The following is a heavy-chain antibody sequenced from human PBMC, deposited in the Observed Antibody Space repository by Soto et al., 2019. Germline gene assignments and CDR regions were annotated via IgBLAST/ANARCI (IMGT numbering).Heavy chain of an antibody. CDR1: GVTFSSYG. J-gene: IGHJ4*02. D-gene: IGHD3-22*01. CDR3: AKDRTYYDSTGYYYEPPHIY. CDR2: ISYDGSNK. Sequence: GGSLRLSCAASGVTFSSYGMHWVRQATGKGLEWVAVISYDGSNKYYADSVKGRFTISRDNSKNTLYLQMNSLRAEDTAVYYCAKDRTYYDSTGYYYEPPHIYWGQGTLVTVSS. V-gene: IGHV3-30*18.